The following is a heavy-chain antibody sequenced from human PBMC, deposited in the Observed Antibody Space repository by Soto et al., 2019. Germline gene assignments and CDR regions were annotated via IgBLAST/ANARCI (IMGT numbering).Heavy chain of an antibody. D-gene: IGHD3-22*01. Sequence: SVKVYCKASGGTFSSYAISWVRQAPGQGLEWMGGIIPIFGTANYAQKFQGRVTITADESTSTAYMELSSLSSEDTAVYYCARGKYYDSSGYPPKNWFDPWGQGTLVTVSS. V-gene: IGHV1-69*13. CDR3: ARGKYYDSSGYPPKNWFDP. J-gene: IGHJ5*02. CDR2: IIPIFGTA. CDR1: GGTFSSYA.